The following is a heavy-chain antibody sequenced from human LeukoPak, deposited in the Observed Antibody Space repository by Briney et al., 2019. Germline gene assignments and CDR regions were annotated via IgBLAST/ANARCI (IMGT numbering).Heavy chain of an antibody. V-gene: IGHV3-23*01. CDR2: ISGSGGST. CDR3: AKESSGMITFGGPSYYFDY. CDR1: GFTFSSYA. J-gene: IGHJ4*02. D-gene: IGHD3-16*01. Sequence: GGSLRLSCAAYGFTFSSYAMSWVRQAPGKGLEWVSAISGSGGSTYYADSVKGRFTISRDNSKNTLYLQMNSLRAEDTAVYYCAKESSGMITFGGPSYYFDYWGQGTLVTVSS.